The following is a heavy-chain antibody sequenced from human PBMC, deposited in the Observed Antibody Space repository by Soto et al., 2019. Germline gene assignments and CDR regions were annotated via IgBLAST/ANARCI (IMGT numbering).Heavy chain of an antibody. V-gene: IGHV5-10-1*01. CDR1: GYSFTGYW. D-gene: IGHD4-17*01. CDR2: IDPSDSYT. Sequence: GESLKISCKGSGYSFTGYWISWVRQIPGKGLEWMGRIDPSDSYTNYSPSFQGHVTISADKSISTAYLQWSSLKASDTAMYYCARRGYGDYAAFDIWGQGTMVTVSS. J-gene: IGHJ3*02. CDR3: ARRGYGDYAAFDI.